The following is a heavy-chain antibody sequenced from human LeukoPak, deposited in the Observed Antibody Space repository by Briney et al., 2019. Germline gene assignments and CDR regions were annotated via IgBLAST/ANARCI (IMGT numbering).Heavy chain of an antibody. D-gene: IGHD3-10*01. CDR1: GYTFTTYG. CDR3: AREGRYYYYYMDV. CDR2: ISAYNGNT. J-gene: IGHJ6*03. Sequence: ASVKVSCKASGYTFTTYGINWVRQAPGQGLEWMGWISAYNGNTNYAQKLQDRVTMTTDTSTSTAYMELRSLRSDDTAVYYCAREGRYYYYYMDVWGKGTTVTVSS. V-gene: IGHV1-18*01.